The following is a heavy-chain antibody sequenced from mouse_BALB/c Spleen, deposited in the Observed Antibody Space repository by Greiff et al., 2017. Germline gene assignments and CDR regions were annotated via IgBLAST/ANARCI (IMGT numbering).Heavy chain of an antibody. V-gene: IGHV14-4*02. CDR3: NSLYGNNVGFAY. CDR2: IDPENGDT. CDR1: GFNIKDYY. Sequence: VHVKQSGAELVRSGASVKLSCTASGFNIKDYYMHWVKQRPEQGLEWIGWIDPENGDTEYAPKFQGKATMTADTSSNTAYLQLSSLTSEDTAVYYCNSLYGNNVGFAYWGQGTLVTVSA. J-gene: IGHJ3*01. D-gene: IGHD2-10*02.